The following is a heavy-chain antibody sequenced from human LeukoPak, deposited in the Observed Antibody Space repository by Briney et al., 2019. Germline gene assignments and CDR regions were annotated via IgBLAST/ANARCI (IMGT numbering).Heavy chain of an antibody. J-gene: IGHJ2*01. CDR1: GFTFTGYY. Sequence: GGSLRLSCAASGFTFTGYYMHWVRQAPGQGLEWMGWINPNSGGTNYAQKFQGRVTMTRDTSISTAYMELSRLRSDDTAVYYCARDYSSWYFDLWGRGTLVTVSS. CDR2: INPNSGGT. V-gene: IGHV1-2*02. CDR3: ARDYSSWYFDL. D-gene: IGHD2-15*01.